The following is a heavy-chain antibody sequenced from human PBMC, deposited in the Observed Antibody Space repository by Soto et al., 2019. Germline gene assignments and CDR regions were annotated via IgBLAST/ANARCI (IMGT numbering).Heavy chain of an antibody. V-gene: IGHV4-30-4*01. CDR3: ARAPPYGRNRFDP. D-gene: IGHD3-16*01. J-gene: IGHJ5*02. CDR1: GGSISSGDYY. CDR2: IYYSGST. Sequence: SETLSLTCTVSGGSISSGDYYWSWIRQPPGKGLEWIGYIYYSGSTYYNPSLKSRVTISVDTSKNQFSLKLSSVTAADTAVYYCARAPPYGRNRFDPWGQGPLVTVST.